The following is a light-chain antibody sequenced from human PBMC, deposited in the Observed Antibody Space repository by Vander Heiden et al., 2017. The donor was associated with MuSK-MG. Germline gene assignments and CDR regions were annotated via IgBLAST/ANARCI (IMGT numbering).Light chain of an antibody. V-gene: IGKV3-11*01. Sequence: EIVLTQSPATLSLSPGERATLSCRASQSVSRYLAWYQQKPGQAPRLLIHDASNRATGIPARFSGSGSGTDFTLTISSLEPEDFAVYYCQELSNWPVLTFGGGTKVEIK. CDR2: DAS. CDR1: QSVSRY. CDR3: QELSNWPVLT. J-gene: IGKJ4*01.